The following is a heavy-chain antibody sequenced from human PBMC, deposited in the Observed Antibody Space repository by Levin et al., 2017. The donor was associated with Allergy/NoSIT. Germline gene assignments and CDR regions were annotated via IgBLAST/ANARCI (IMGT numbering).Heavy chain of an antibody. CDR3: ARGNYEFTHGMDV. CDR1: GFTFSSYG. CDR2: IWYDGSNK. D-gene: IGHD3-3*01. V-gene: IGHV3-33*01. Sequence: GESLKISCAASGFTFSSYGMHWVRQAPGKGLEWVAVIWYDGSNKYYADSVKGRFTISRDNSKNTLYLQMNSLRAEDTAVYYCARGNYEFTHGMDVWGQGTTVTVSS. J-gene: IGHJ6*02.